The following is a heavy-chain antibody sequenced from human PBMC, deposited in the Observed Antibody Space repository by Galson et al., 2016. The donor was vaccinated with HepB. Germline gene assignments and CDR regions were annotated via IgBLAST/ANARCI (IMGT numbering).Heavy chain of an antibody. V-gene: IGHV3-7*01. CDR3: AKGYYYASGSSHPLYFQH. D-gene: IGHD3-10*01. CDR2: IKQDGSEK. J-gene: IGHJ1*01. Sequence: SLRLSCAASGFTFSSYWMSWVRQAPGKGLEWVANIKQDGSEKYYVDSVKGRFTISRDMSKNTVFLEMNSLRAEDTAVYYCAKGYYYASGSSHPLYFQHWGQGTLVTVSS. CDR1: GFTFSSYW.